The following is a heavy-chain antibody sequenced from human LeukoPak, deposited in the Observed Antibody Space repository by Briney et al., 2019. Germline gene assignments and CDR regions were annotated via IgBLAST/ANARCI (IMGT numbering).Heavy chain of an antibody. Sequence: GGSLRLSCAASGFTFSSYSTNWVRQAPGKGLEWVSSISSSSSYIYYADSVKGRFTISRDNAKNSLYLQMNSLRAEDTAVYYCARTYYYDSSGYYPAPFDYWGQGTLVTVSS. V-gene: IGHV3-21*01. J-gene: IGHJ4*02. D-gene: IGHD3-22*01. CDR1: GFTFSSYS. CDR3: ARTYYYDSSGYYPAPFDY. CDR2: ISSSSSYI.